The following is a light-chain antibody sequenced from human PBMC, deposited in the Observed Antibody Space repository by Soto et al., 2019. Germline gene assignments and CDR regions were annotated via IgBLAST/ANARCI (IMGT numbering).Light chain of an antibody. CDR3: QQYMSSAT. CDR2: GAS. CDR1: QSVDSTF. Sequence: EIVLTQSPGSLSLSPGERATLSCRASQSVDSTFFAWYQKKPGQAPRLLIYGASKRATGVPERFSGSGSGTDLTLTISRLEPEGFAVYYCQQYMSSATFRQGTKVEI. J-gene: IGKJ1*01. V-gene: IGKV3-20*01.